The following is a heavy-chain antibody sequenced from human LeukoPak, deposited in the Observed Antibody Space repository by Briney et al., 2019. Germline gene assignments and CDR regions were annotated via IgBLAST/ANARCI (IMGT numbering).Heavy chain of an antibody. CDR1: SGSISSGPFY. CDR2: MSSGGSI. J-gene: IGHJ4*02. Sequence: SETLSLTCTVSSGSISSGPFYWSWIRQPAGKGLEWIGRMSSGGSIDYNPSLKSRVTMSLDTSRNQFSLKLRSVTAADTAVYYCATSNWLRDSNFDSWGQGTLVTVSS. D-gene: IGHD4-11*01. V-gene: IGHV4-61*02. CDR3: ATSNWLRDSNFDS.